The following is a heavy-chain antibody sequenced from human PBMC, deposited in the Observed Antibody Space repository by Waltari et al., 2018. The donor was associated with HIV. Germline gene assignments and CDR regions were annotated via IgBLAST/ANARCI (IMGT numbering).Heavy chain of an antibody. V-gene: IGHV1-3*01. CDR1: GYTFTSSS. CDR3: AREKNIPEKYHGMDV. CDR2: INAGNGNT. J-gene: IGHJ6*02. Sequence: QVQLVQSGAEVKKHGASVKVSCKASGYTFTSSSMHWVRQAPGRRFEWMGWINAGNGNTKYSQKMQGRVTITRDTSASTAYMELTSLRSEDTAVYYCAREKNIPEKYHGMDVWGQGTTVTVSS.